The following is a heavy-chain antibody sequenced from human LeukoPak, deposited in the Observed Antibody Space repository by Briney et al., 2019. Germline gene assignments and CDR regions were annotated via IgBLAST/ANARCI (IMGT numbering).Heavy chain of an antibody. CDR3: AQSPVGGTWGNFGS. D-gene: IGHD1-26*01. J-gene: IGHJ4*02. CDR2: ISVGGGNT. V-gene: IGHV3-23*01. CDR1: GFTFSSYA. Sequence: PGGSLRLSCAASGFTFSSYAMSWVRQAPGKGLEWVSLISVGGGNTHYADSVKGRFTISRDNSKNTLYLQMNSLKSEDTAVYYCAQSPVGGTWGNFGSWGQGTLVTVSS.